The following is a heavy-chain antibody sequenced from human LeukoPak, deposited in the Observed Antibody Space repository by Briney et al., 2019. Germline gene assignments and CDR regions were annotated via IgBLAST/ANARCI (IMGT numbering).Heavy chain of an antibody. V-gene: IGHV1-3*01. CDR1: GYTFTSYA. D-gene: IGHD2-2*01. Sequence: GASVKVSCKASGYTFTSYAMHWVRQAPGQRLEWMGWINAGNGNTKYSQKFQGRVTITRDTSASTAYMELSSLRSEDTAVYYCARVERDDCSSTSCYYYYYYGMDVWGKGTTVTVSS. CDR2: INAGNGNT. CDR3: ARVERDDCSSTSCYYYYYYGMDV. J-gene: IGHJ6*04.